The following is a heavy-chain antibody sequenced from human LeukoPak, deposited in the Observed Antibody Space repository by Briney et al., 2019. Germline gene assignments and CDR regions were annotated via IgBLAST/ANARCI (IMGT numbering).Heavy chain of an antibody. CDR2: IYYSGST. CDR1: GGSISSYY. Sequence: SETLSLTCTVSGGSISSYYWSWIRQPPGKGLEWIGYIYYSGSTNYSPSLKSRVTISVDTSKIQCSLKLSSVTAADTAVYYCARRGRWSYAFDIWGQGTMVTVSS. V-gene: IGHV4-59*08. D-gene: IGHD4-23*01. J-gene: IGHJ3*02. CDR3: ARRGRWSYAFDI.